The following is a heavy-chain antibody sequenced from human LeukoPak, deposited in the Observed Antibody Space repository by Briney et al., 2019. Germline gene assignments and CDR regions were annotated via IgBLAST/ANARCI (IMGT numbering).Heavy chain of an antibody. Sequence: QPGGSLRLSCAASGFTFSTFSMHWVRQAPGKGLEWVAVIWYGGSHKYYGDAVKGRFTISRDNANNTVSLQMTSLRVEDTAVYYCAKGGTSWTEDGLDSWGLGARVTVSS. V-gene: IGHV3-33*06. D-gene: IGHD5-24*01. CDR3: AKGGTSWTEDGLDS. CDR1: GFTFSTFS. J-gene: IGHJ5*01. CDR2: IWYGGSHK.